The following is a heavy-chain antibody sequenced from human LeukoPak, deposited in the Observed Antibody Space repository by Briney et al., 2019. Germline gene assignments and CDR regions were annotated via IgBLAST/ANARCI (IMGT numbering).Heavy chain of an antibody. CDR1: GFTFSSYE. Sequence: GGSLRLSCAASGFTFSSYEMNWVRQAPGKGLEWVSYITSSGSTIYYADSVKGRFTISRDNAKNSLYLQMNSLRAEDTAVYYCAREDSSGWYRYWGQGTLDTVSS. J-gene: IGHJ4*02. CDR2: ITSSGSTI. V-gene: IGHV3-48*03. D-gene: IGHD6-19*01. CDR3: AREDSSGWYRY.